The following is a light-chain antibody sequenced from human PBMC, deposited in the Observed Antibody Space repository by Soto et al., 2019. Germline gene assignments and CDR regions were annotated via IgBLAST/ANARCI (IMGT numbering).Light chain of an antibody. CDR3: QQRTNWPGIT. V-gene: IGKV3-11*01. J-gene: IGKJ5*01. Sequence: EIVLPQSPATLSLSPGERAPRSCRTSQSVKVYLAWYQQKPGQAPRLLIYDASTRAPGIPASFSGSGSGTDFILTISSLEPEDFAVYYCQQRTNWPGITFGQGTRLEIK. CDR1: QSVKVY. CDR2: DAS.